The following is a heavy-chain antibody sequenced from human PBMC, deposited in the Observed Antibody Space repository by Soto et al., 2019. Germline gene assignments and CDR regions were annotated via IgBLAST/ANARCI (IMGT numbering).Heavy chain of an antibody. CDR3: HGYGY. CDR1: GGSVSSGSYH. D-gene: IGHD5-12*01. J-gene: IGHJ4*02. V-gene: IGHV4-61*01. Sequence: PSETLSLTCTVSGGSVSSGSYHWSWIRQPPGKGLEWIGYIYYSGSTNYNPSLKSRVTISVDTSKNQFSLKLSSVTAADTAVYYCHGYGYWGQGTLVTVS. CDR2: IYYSGST.